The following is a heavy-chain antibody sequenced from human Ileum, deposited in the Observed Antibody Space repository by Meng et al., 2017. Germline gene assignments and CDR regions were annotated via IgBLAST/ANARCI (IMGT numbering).Heavy chain of an antibody. D-gene: IGHD1-26*01. CDR1: GFSFSSSW. V-gene: IGHV3-74*01. Sequence: EVQLVESGGGLVQPVGSLRLSCVASGFSFSSSWMHWVRQAPGKGLVWVSRIKGEGSRTSYADFVRGRFTISRDNAKNTLFLQINSLRAEDTAVYYCARDLSSEWELLNWGQGTVVTVSS. CDR3: ARDLSSEWELLN. J-gene: IGHJ4*02. CDR2: IKGEGSRT.